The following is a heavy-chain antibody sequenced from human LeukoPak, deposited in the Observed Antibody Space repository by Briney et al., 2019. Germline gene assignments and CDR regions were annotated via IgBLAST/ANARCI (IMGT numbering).Heavy chain of an antibody. CDR2: IYYSGST. D-gene: IGHD3-3*01. CDR3: AGEAYYDFWSGYYRNDAFDI. V-gene: IGHV4-59*11. CDR1: GGSISSHY. Sequence: SETLSLTCTVSGGSISSHYWSWIRQPPGKGLEWIGYIYYSGSTNYNPSLKSRVTISVDTSKNQFSLKLSSVTAADTAVYYCAGEAYYDFWSGYYRNDAFDIWGQGTMVTVSS. J-gene: IGHJ3*02.